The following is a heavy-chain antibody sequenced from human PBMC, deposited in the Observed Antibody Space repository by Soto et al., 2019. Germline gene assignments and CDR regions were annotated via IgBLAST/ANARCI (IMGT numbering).Heavy chain of an antibody. J-gene: IGHJ5*02. CDR2: INHSGNT. CDR1: GGSIGTSAYY. Sequence: LSLTCAVSGGSIGTSAYYWGWIRQAPGKGLEWIGSINHSGNTYLSPSLKDRVTMSVDTSKNSFSLKLRSATAADTGLYYCSRRAPECFDPWGQGTLVTVSS. CDR3: SRRAPECFDP. V-gene: IGHV4-39*01. D-gene: IGHD3-3*01.